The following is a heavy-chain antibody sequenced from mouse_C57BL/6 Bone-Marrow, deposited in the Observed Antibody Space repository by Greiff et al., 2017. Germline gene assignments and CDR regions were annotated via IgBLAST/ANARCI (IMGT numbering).Heavy chain of an antibody. CDR1: GYTFTSYG. V-gene: IGHV1-81*01. Sequence: QVQLKESGAELARPGASVKLSCTASGYTFTSYGISWVKQRTEQGLEWIGEIYPGSGNTYYNEKFQGKATLTADKSSSTAYMGLRSLTSEDSAVYFCARRPYWGQGTLVTVSA. J-gene: IGHJ3*01. CDR3: ARRPY. CDR2: IYPGSGNT.